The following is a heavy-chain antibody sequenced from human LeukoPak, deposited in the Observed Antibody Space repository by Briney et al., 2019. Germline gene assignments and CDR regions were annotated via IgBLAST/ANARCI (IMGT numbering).Heavy chain of an antibody. V-gene: IGHV1-2*02. CDR1: GYTFTGYY. CDR3: AIYYDSSGYYLDP. Sequence: ASVTVSCKASGYTFTGYYMHWVRQAPGQGLEWMGWINPNSGGTNYAQKFQGRVTMTRDTSISTAYMELSRLRSDDTAVYYCAIYYDSSGYYLDPWGQGTLVTVSS. CDR2: INPNSGGT. D-gene: IGHD3-22*01. J-gene: IGHJ5*02.